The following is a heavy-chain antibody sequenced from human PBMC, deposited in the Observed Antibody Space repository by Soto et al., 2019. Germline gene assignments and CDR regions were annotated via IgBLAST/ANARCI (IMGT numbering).Heavy chain of an antibody. CDR1: GYTFTSYG. V-gene: IGHV1-18*01. D-gene: IGHD6-6*01. CDR2: ISAYNGNT. Sequence: GASVKVSCKASGYTFTSYGISWVRQAPGQGLEWMGWISAYNGNTNYAQKLQGRVTMTTDTSTSTAYMELRSLRSEDTAVYYCARVKVYRSTSITLDYWGQGTLVTVSS. J-gene: IGHJ4*02. CDR3: ARVKVYRSTSITLDY.